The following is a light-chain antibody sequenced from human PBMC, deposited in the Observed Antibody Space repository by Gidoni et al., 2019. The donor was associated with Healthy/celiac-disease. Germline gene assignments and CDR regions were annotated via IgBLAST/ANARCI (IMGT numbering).Light chain of an antibody. V-gene: IGKV2-28*01. J-gene: IGKJ2*01. CDR3: MQALQTPYT. CDR1: QSLLHSNGYNY. Sequence: DIVMTQSPLSLPVTPGEPASISCRSSQSLLHSNGYNYLDWYLQKPGQSPQLLIYLVSTRASGVPDRFSGSGSGTDVTLKISRVEAEDVGVYYCMQALQTPYTFGQGTKLEIK. CDR2: LVS.